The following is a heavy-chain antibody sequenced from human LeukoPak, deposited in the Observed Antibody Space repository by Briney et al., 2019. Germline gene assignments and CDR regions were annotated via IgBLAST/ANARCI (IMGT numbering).Heavy chain of an antibody. J-gene: IGHJ3*02. V-gene: IGHV3-23*01. CDR2: IIPSGVTT. CDR3: ARVRAGSLRYCTNGVCYNGGAFDI. Sequence: GGSLRLSCATSGFTFSNYGMNWVRHAPGKGLEWVSGIIPSGVTTYYADSVKGRFAISRDNSKNTVYLQMNSLRAEDTAVYYCARVRAGSLRYCTNGVCYNGGAFDIWGQGTMVTVSS. CDR1: GFTFSNYG. D-gene: IGHD2-8*01.